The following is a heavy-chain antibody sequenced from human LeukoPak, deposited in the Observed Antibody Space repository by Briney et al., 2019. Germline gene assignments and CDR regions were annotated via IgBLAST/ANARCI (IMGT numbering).Heavy chain of an antibody. CDR3: AKTHYGDYVYYYGMDV. J-gene: IGHJ6*02. CDR1: GFTFSSYA. CDR2: ISGSGGST. D-gene: IGHD4-17*01. V-gene: IGHV3-23*01. Sequence: GGSLRLSCAASGFTFSSYAMSWVRQAPGKGLEWVSAISGSGGSTYYADSVKGRFTISRDNSKNTLYLQMNSPRAEDTAVYYCAKTHYGDYVYYYGMDVWGQGTTVTVSS.